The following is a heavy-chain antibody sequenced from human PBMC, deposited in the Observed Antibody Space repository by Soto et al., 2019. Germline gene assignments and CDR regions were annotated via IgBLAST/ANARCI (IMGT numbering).Heavy chain of an antibody. J-gene: IGHJ5*02. CDR1: GGTFSRYT. CDR3: ARVNTEVRGVYTEVAWFDP. D-gene: IGHD3-10*01. V-gene: IGHV1-69*02. Sequence: QVQLVQSGAEVKKPGSSVKVSCKASGGTFSRYTISWVRQAPGQGLELMGRIIPIPGIANHAQEFQGRVTIPAEKSTSTAYMELSSLRSEDTAVYYCARVNTEVRGVYTEVAWFDPWGQGTLVTVSS. CDR2: IIPIPGIA.